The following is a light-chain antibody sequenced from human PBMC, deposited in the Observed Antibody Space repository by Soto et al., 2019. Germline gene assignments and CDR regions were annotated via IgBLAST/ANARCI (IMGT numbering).Light chain of an antibody. Sequence: SVLTQPASVSGSPGQSITISCTGTSSDIGAYNYVSWYQQYPGKAPKLMIYGVTNRPSGVSNRFSGSKTGNTASLTISGLQAEDEADYYCFSHRSGDSHVFGTGTKAPS. J-gene: IGLJ1*01. CDR2: GVT. CDR3: FSHRSGDSHV. V-gene: IGLV2-14*01. CDR1: SSDIGAYNY.